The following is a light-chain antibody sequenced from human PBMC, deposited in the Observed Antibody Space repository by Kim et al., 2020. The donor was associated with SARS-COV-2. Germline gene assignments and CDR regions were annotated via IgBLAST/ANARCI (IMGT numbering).Light chain of an antibody. V-gene: IGKV1-16*01. CDR2: TAS. Sequence: DIQMTQSPSSLSASVGDRVTITCRASQGISNSLAWFQQKPGEAPKSLISTASSLQSGVPSRFSGSGSVTDFTLVISSLEPEDCATYYCQQYYICPYSFGQGTKLEI. CDR3: QQYYICPYS. J-gene: IGKJ2*03. CDR1: QGISNS.